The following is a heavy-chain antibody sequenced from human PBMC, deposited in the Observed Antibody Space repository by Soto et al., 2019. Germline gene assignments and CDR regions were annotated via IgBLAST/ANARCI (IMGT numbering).Heavy chain of an antibody. J-gene: IGHJ4*02. CDR1: GGSTSSDNY. CDR2: IYYSGNT. CDR3: SREGVELSDGSSYFVS. Sequence: SATLSLTCTVSGGSTSSDNYWSWIRQPPGKGLEWIGHIYYSGNTDYNPSLKSRLAISIDTSKNQFSLKLSSVTAADTAVYFCSREGVELSDGSSYFVSWGQGPLLS. V-gene: IGHV4-30-4*01. D-gene: IGHD3-10*01.